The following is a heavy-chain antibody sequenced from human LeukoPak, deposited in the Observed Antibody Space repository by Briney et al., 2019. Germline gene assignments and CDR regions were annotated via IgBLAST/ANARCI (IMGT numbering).Heavy chain of an antibody. D-gene: IGHD6-13*01. CDR3: ARSMGIDEKFDY. CDR2: IIPIFGTA. V-gene: IGHV1-69*05. Sequence: ASVKVSCKASGGTFSSYAISWVRQAPGQGLEWMGGIIPIFGTANYAQKFQGRVTITTDESTSTAYMELSSLRSEDTAVYYCARSMGIDEKFDYWGQGTLVTVSS. CDR1: GGTFSSYA. J-gene: IGHJ4*02.